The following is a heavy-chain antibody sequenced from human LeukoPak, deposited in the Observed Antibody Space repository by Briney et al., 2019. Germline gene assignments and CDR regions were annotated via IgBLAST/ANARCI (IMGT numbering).Heavy chain of an antibody. D-gene: IGHD5-18*01. CDR3: ARYTTISPRDAFDI. CDR2: IYYSGST. CDR1: GGSISSSSYY. Sequence: PSETLSLTCTVSGGSISSSSYYWGWIRQPPGKGLEWIGSIYYSGSTYYNPSLKSRVTISVDTSKNQFSLKLKSVTAADTAVYYCARYTTISPRDAFDIWGQGTMVTVSS. V-gene: IGHV4-39*07. J-gene: IGHJ3*02.